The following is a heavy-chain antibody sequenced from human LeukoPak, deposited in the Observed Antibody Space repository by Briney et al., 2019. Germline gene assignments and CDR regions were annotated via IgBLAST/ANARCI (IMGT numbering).Heavy chain of an antibody. CDR1: GGSISSYY. V-gene: IGHV4-59*01. D-gene: IGHD6-6*01. Sequence: KPSETLSLTCTVSGGSISSYYWSWIRQPPGKGLEWIGYIYYSGSTNYNPSLKSRVTISVDTSKNQFSLKLSSVTAADTAVYYCARDRGSSDWFDLWGQGTLVTVSS. CDR2: IYYSGST. J-gene: IGHJ5*02. CDR3: ARDRGSSDWFDL.